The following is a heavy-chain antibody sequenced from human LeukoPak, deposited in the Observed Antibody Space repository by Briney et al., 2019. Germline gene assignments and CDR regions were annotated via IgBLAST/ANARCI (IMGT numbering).Heavy chain of an antibody. J-gene: IGHJ5*02. V-gene: IGHV4-34*01. D-gene: IGHD3-10*01. CDR3: ARVGSP. Sequence: THSETLSLTCAVYGGSFSGYYWSWIRQPPGKGLEWIGEINHSGSTNYNPSLKSRVTISVDTSKNQFSLKLSSVTAADTAVYYCARVGSPWGQGTLVTVSS. CDR1: GGSFSGYY. CDR2: INHSGST.